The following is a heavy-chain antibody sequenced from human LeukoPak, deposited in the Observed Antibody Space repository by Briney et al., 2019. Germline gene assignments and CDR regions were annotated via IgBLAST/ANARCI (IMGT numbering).Heavy chain of an antibody. Sequence: PSETLSLTCTVSGGSISGYYWSWIRQPPGKGLEWIAYIYYSGSTSYNPSLKSRVTVSVDTSKNYFSLKLSSVTAADTAVYYCASHMLEVGASGFDYWGQGTLVTVSS. CDR1: GGSISGYY. CDR2: IYYSGST. J-gene: IGHJ4*02. V-gene: IGHV4-59*08. D-gene: IGHD1-26*01. CDR3: ASHMLEVGASGFDY.